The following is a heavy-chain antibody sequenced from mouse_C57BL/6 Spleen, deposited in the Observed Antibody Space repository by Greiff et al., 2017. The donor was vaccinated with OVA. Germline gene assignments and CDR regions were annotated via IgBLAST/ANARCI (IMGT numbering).Heavy chain of an antibody. CDR3: ARRLWSDGAY. CDR1: GFTFSDYG. J-gene: IGHJ3*01. Sequence: EVQRVESGGGLVKPGGSLKLSCAASGFTFSDYGMHWVRQAPEKGLEWVAYISSGSSTIYYADTVKGRFTISRDNAKNTLFLQMTSLRSEDTAMYYCARRLWSDGAYWGQGTLVTVSA. V-gene: IGHV5-17*01. D-gene: IGHD1-1*02. CDR2: ISSGSSTI.